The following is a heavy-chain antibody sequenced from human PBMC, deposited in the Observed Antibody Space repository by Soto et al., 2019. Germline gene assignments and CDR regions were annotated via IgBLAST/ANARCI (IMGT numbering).Heavy chain of an antibody. D-gene: IGHD3-10*01. Sequence: GESLKISCQGSGYSFTSYSISWVRQMHGNGLEWMGRIDSSDSYTKYSPYFKGHVPISADKSISTAYLQWIVLKASDSAMYYCAILAPLSGSYYYHGMDVWGQGTTVSAP. V-gene: IGHV5-10-1*01. J-gene: IGHJ6*02. CDR1: GYSFTSYS. CDR3: AILAPLSGSYYYHGMDV. CDR2: IDSSDSYT.